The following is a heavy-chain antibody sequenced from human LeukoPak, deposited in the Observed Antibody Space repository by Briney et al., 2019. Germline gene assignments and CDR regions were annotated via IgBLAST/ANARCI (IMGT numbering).Heavy chain of an antibody. V-gene: IGHV3-30*03. CDR2: ISYDGSPT. Sequence: GGSLRLSCAASGFTFTSYSMNWVRQAPGKGLEWVALISYDGSPTYYADSVKGRFTISRDNSRNTLYLQMNSLRAEDTAVYYCARDSAYNPLDYWGQGILVTVSS. CDR1: GFTFTSYS. D-gene: IGHD1-1*01. CDR3: ARDSAYNPLDY. J-gene: IGHJ4*02.